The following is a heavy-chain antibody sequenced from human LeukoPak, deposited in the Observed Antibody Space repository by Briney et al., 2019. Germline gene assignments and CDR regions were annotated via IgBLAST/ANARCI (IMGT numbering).Heavy chain of an antibody. D-gene: IGHD2-21*01. CDR1: GFTFSSYS. J-gene: IGHJ3*02. Sequence: GGSLRLSCAASGFTFSSYSMTWVRQAPGKGLERVSSISGSSSYIDYVDSVKGRFTISRDNSKNTLYLQMNSLRAEDTAVYYCAKDRHIVVVIAIPDAFDIWGQGTMITVSS. CDR3: AKDRHIVVVIAIPDAFDI. CDR2: ISGSSSYI. V-gene: IGHV3-21*04.